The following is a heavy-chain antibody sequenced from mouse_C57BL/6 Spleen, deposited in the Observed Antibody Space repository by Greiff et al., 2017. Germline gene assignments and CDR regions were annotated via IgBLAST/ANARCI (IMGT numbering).Heavy chain of an antibody. J-gene: IGHJ4*01. CDR1: GFTFTDYY. CDR2: IRNKANGYTT. Sequence: EVQRVESGGGLVQPGGSLSFSCAASGFTFTDYYMSWVRQPPGKALEWLGFIRNKANGYTTEYSASVKGRFTISRDNSQSILYLQMNALRAEDRATYVYARYRKGIYAMDYWGQGTSLTVSS. CDR3: ARYRKGIYAMDY. V-gene: IGHV7-3*01.